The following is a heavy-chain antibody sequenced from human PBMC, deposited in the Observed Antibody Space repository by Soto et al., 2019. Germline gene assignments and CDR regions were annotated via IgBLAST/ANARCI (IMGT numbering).Heavy chain of an antibody. CDR2: NLPLFNIS. CDR1: GGAFSSYA. V-gene: IGHV1-69*01. D-gene: IGHD3-10*01. J-gene: IGHJ2*01. Sequence: QVPLVQSGAEVKKPGSSVKVSCKASGGAFSSYAISWVRQAPGQGLAWMGGNLPLFNISNYAQKFQGRVTITADEPTSTAYMDLSNLTSEDTAVSYCARRRLGYGSWYFDLCGRVTLITVSS. CDR3: ARRRLGYGSWYFDL.